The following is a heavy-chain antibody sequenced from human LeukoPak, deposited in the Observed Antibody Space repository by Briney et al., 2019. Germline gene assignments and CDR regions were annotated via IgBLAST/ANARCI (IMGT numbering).Heavy chain of an antibody. J-gene: IGHJ3*02. Sequence: EPSETLSLTCTVSGGSNSSSRDYWGWIRQPPGKGLEWIGNINYSGSTYYSPSLKGRVTISVDTSKNQFSLKLSSVTAADTAVYYCARSFPLGTIVDAFDSWGPGTMVTVSS. D-gene: IGHD2-15*01. CDR1: GGSNSSSRDY. CDR3: ARSFPLGTIVDAFDS. V-gene: IGHV4-39*01. CDR2: INYSGST.